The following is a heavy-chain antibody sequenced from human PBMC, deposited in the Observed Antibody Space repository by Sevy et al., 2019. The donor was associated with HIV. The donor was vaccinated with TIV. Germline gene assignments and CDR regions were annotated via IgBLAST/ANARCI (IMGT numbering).Heavy chain of an antibody. CDR2: INNSGGST. CDR1: GSTVNPYA. J-gene: IGHJ4*02. CDR3: VKERVGYISSWYYFDY. Sequence: GGSLRLSCIASGSTVNPYAMSWVRQAPGKGLEWVAVINNSGGSTDYEDSMRGRFSISRDNPNVYLRMNSLRVEDTAVYYCVKERVGYISSWYYFDYWGQGTLVTVSS. D-gene: IGHD6-13*01. V-gene: IGHV3-23*01.